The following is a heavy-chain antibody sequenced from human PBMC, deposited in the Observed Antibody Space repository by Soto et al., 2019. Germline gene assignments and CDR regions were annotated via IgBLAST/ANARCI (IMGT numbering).Heavy chain of an antibody. CDR1: GGTFSSYT. CDR2: IIPILGIA. J-gene: IGHJ6*02. V-gene: IGHV1-69*02. Sequence: SVKVSCKASGGTFSSYTISWVRQAPGQGLEWMGRIIPILGIANYAQKFQGRVTITADKSTSTAYMELSSLRSEDTAVYYCARDYYYDSSGYYYYYYGMDVWGQGTTVTVSS. CDR3: ARDYYYDSSGYYYYYYGMDV. D-gene: IGHD3-22*01.